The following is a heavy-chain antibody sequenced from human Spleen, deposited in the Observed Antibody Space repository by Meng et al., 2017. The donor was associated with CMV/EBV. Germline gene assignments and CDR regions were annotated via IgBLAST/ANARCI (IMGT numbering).Heavy chain of an antibody. Sequence: SVKVSCKASVGTFSSYAISWVRQAPGQGLEWMGGIIPIFGTANYAQKFQGRVTITTDESTSTAYMELSSLRSEDTAVYYCARAIAARLDYYYYGMDVWGQGTTVTVSS. J-gene: IGHJ6*02. CDR2: IIPIFGTA. CDR3: ARAIAARLDYYYYGMDV. CDR1: VGTFSSYA. V-gene: IGHV1-69*05. D-gene: IGHD6-6*01.